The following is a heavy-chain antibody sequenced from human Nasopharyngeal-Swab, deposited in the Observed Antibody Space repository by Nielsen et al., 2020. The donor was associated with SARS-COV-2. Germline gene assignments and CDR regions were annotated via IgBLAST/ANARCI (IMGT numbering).Heavy chain of an antibody. V-gene: IGHV1-24*01. J-gene: IGHJ3*02. Sequence: SMKVSCKVSGYTLTVLPIHWVRQAPGKGLEWMGTVVPEDGEPIYAQNFQGRVTMTEDTSTYTAYLELSSLRSEDTAVYYCASEGSGVFGVVIYAFDIWGPGTLVTVSS. CDR2: VVPEDGEP. D-gene: IGHD3-3*01. CDR3: ASEGSGVFGVVIYAFDI. CDR1: GYTLTVLP.